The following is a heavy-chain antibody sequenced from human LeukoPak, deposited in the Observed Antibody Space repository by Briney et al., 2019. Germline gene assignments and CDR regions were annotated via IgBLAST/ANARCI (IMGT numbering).Heavy chain of an antibody. D-gene: IGHD6-13*01. CDR2: ISYDGSNK. CDR3: AKDLLAAAGILDY. V-gene: IGHV3-30*18. Sequence: GGSLRLSCAASGFTFSSYGMHWVRQAPGKGLEWVAVISYDGSNKYYADSVKGRFTISRDNSKNTLYLQMNSLRADDTAVYHCAKDLLAAAGILDYWGQGTLVTVSS. J-gene: IGHJ4*02. CDR1: GFTFSSYG.